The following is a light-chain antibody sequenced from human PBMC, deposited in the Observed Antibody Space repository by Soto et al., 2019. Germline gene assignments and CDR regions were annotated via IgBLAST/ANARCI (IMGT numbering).Light chain of an antibody. V-gene: IGKV3-20*01. Sequence: EIVLTQSPGTLSLSPGERATLSCRASQSVSSSYLAWYQQKPGQAPRLLIYGASSRATGIPDRFSGSGSGTDVTMTISRLEPEDFAVYSCQQYGSSPQTFGQGTKVEIK. CDR1: QSVSSSY. J-gene: IGKJ1*01. CDR3: QQYGSSPQT. CDR2: GAS.